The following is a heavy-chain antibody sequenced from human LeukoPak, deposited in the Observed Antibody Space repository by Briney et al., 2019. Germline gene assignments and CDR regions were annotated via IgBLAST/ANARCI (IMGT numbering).Heavy chain of an antibody. Sequence: ASKTLSLTCTVSGGSISSYYWTWIRQSPGKGLEWIGYIYYSGSTNYNPSLKSRVTISVDTSKNQFSLKLTSVTAADTALYYCARRASGTYSYYLDSWGQGTLVTVSS. V-gene: IGHV4-59*08. CDR2: IYYSGST. CDR3: ARRASGTYSYYLDS. J-gene: IGHJ4*02. CDR1: GGSISSYY. D-gene: IGHD1-26*01.